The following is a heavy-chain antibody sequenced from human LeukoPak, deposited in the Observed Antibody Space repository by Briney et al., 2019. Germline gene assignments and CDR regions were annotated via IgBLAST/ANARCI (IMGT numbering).Heavy chain of an antibody. CDR1: GGTYSSYA. Sequence: GASVKVSCKASGGTYSSYAISWVRQAPGQGLEWMGRIIPILGIANYAQKFQGRVTITADKSTSTAYMELSSLRSEDTAVYYCARATRVLLGECYFQHWGQGTLVTVSS. CDR2: IIPILGIA. D-gene: IGHD2-21*01. J-gene: IGHJ1*01. V-gene: IGHV1-69*04. CDR3: ARATRVLLGECYFQH.